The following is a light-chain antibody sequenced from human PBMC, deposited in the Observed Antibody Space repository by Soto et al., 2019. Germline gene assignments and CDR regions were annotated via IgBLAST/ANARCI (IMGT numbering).Light chain of an antibody. CDR1: ALPKQY. CDR2: KDT. CDR3: QSADSSNSYDV. V-gene: IGLV3-25*03. Sequence: SYELTQPPSVSVSPGQTARITCSGDALPKQYAYWYQQKPGQAPVMIIYKDTERPSGIPERFSGSTSGTTVTLTISGVQAEDEADYFCQSADSSNSYDVFGTGTKVTVL. J-gene: IGLJ1*01.